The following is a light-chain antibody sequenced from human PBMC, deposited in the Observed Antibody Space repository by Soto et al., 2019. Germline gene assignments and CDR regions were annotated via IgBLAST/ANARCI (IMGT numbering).Light chain of an antibody. V-gene: IGKV3-11*01. Sequence: EIVLTQSPDTLSLSPGERATLSCRASQSVSGYLGWYQQKPGQAPRLLIYDASNRASGVPARFRGSGSGTDFTLTIASLEPEDFAVYYCHQYNSWPRGTFGPGTKVEIK. CDR2: DAS. CDR1: QSVSGY. J-gene: IGKJ3*01. CDR3: HQYNSWPRGT.